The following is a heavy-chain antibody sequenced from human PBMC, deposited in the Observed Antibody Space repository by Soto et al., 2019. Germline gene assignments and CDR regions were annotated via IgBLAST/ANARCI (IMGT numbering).Heavy chain of an antibody. D-gene: IGHD3-16*01. CDR1: GGSISSGGYY. CDR2: IYYSGST. J-gene: IGHJ4*02. V-gene: IGHV4-31*03. Sequence: QVQLQESGPGLVKPSQTLSLTCTVSGGSISSGGYYWSWIRQHPGKGLEWIGYIYYSGSTYYNPSLKSRGTISVDTSKNQFSLKLSSVTAADTAVYYCARSRLGGYYFDYWGQGTLVTVSS. CDR3: ARSRLGGYYFDY.